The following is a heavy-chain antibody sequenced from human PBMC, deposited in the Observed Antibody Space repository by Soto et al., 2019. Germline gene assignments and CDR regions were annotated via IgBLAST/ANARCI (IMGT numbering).Heavy chain of an antibody. Sequence: GGSLRLSCAASGFTFSDYYMSWIRQAPGKGLEWVANISRGGTEKYYVDSVKGRFTISRDNAKNSLYLQMNNLRPEDTAIYYCASLMVRGVMWLDYWGQGTLVTVSS. D-gene: IGHD3-10*01. CDR1: GFTFSDYY. V-gene: IGHV3-7*03. J-gene: IGHJ4*02. CDR2: ISRGGTEK. CDR3: ASLMVRGVMWLDY.